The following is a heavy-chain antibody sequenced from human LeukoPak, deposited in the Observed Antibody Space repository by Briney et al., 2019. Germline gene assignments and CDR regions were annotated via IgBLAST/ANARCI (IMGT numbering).Heavy chain of an antibody. V-gene: IGHV1-18*04. J-gene: IGHJ6*04. Sequence: GASVKVSRKASGYTFTSYGISWVRQAPGQGLEWMGWISAYNGNTNYAQKLQGRVTMTTDTSTSTAYMELRSLRSDDTAVYYCARDRGGLGYYYGMDVWGKGTTVTVSS. CDR2: ISAYNGNT. CDR3: ARDRGGLGYYYGMDV. CDR1: GYTFTSYG.